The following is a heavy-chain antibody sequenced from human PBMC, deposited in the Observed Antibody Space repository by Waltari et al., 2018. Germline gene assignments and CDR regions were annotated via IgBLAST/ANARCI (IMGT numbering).Heavy chain of an antibody. CDR2: INHSGST. V-gene: IGHV4-34*01. J-gene: IGHJ6*02. Sequence: QVQLQQWGAGLLKPSETLYLTCAVYGGSFSGYYWSWIRQPPGKGLEWIGEINHSGSTNYNPSLKSRVTISVDTSKTQFSLKLSSVTAADTAVYYCARASRRYYYGSGSYPYYYGMDVWGQGTTVTVSS. D-gene: IGHD3-10*01. CDR1: GGSFSGYY. CDR3: ARASRRYYYGSGSYPYYYGMDV.